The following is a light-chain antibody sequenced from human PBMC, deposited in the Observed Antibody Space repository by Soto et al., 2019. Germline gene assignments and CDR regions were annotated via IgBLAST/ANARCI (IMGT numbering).Light chain of an antibody. V-gene: IGKV4-1*01. J-gene: IGKJ1*01. CDR3: QQYYSSPTWT. CDR1: QSIFYSSNNKNY. CDR2: WAS. Sequence: DVVMTQSPDSLAVSLGERATINCKSSQSIFYSSNNKNYLAWFQQKPGQPPQLLIYWASTRESGVPDRFSGSGSETDFTLTISSLQAEDEAIYYCQQYYSSPTWTFGQGTKVDIK.